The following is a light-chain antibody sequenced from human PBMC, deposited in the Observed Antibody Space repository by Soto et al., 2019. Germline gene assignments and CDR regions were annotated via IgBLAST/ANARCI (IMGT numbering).Light chain of an antibody. V-gene: IGLV3-21*02. CDR1: NIGSKS. Sequence: SYVLTQPPSVSVAPGQTATITCGGNNIGSKSVHWYQQEPGQAPVLVLYDDTDRPSGIPERFSGANSGNTATLTISRVEAGDEADYFCQVWDGSTDWGVFGGGTKLTVL. CDR2: DDT. J-gene: IGLJ2*01. CDR3: QVWDGSTDWGV.